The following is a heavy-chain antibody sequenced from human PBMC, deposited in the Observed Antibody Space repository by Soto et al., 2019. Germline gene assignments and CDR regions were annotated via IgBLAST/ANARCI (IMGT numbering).Heavy chain of an antibody. J-gene: IGHJ6*02. CDR2: ISSSSSYI. V-gene: IGHV3-21*01. CDR1: GSTFSSYS. D-gene: IGHD3-3*01. CDR3: ARLGKADYYDFWSGYQWGYYGMDV. Sequence: LRLSCAASGSTFSSYSMNWVRQAPGKGLEWVSSISSSSSYIYYADSVKGRFTISRDNAKNSLYLQMNSLRAEDTAVYYCARLGKADYYDFWSGYQWGYYGMDVWGQGTTVTSP.